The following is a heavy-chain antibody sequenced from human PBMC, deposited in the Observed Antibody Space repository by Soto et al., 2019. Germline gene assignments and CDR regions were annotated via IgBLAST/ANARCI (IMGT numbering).Heavy chain of an antibody. D-gene: IGHD3-22*01. J-gene: IGHJ3*02. V-gene: IGHV1-18*01. CDR2: ISAYNGNT. CDR3: ARDTDYYDSSGYYSRAFDI. CDR1: GYTFTSYG. Sequence: QVQLVQSGAEVKKPGASVKVSCKASGYTFTSYGISWVRQAPGQGLEWMGWISAYNGNTNYAQKLQGRGTMTTDTSTSTAYMELRSLRSDDTAVYYCARDTDYYDSSGYYSRAFDIWGQGTMVTVSS.